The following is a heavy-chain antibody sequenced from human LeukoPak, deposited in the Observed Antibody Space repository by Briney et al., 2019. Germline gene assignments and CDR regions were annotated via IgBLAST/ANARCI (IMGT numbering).Heavy chain of an antibody. J-gene: IGHJ4*02. CDR2: ISGSGGST. Sequence: GGSLRLSCAVSGFTFSNYAMSWVRQAPGEGLEWVSAISGSGGSTYYADSVKGTFTISRDNSKNMLYLQMNSLRAEDTAVYYCAKTGGVAAADYWGQGTLVTVSS. CDR1: GFTFSNYA. D-gene: IGHD6-13*01. CDR3: AKTGGVAAADY. V-gene: IGHV3-23*01.